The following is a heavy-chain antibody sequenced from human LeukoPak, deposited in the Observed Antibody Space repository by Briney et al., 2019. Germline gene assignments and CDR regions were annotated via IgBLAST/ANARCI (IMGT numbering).Heavy chain of an antibody. CDR3: AKDRQQWLVRSYFDY. J-gene: IGHJ4*02. CDR1: GFTFSSYS. Sequence: GGSLRLSCAASGFTFSSYSMNWVRQAPGKGLEWVSYISSSSSTIYYADSVKGRFTISRDNAKNSLYLQMNSLRAEDTAVYYCAKDRQQWLVRSYFDYWGQGTLVTVSS. D-gene: IGHD6-19*01. CDR2: ISSSSSTI. V-gene: IGHV3-48*01.